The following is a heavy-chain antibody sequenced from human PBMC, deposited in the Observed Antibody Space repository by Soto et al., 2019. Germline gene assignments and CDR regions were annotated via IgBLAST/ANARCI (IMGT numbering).Heavy chain of an antibody. D-gene: IGHD3-22*01. CDR3: ARDRYYDSSVYYSAPSWFDS. Sequence: QVQLVQSGAEVKKPGSSVKVSCKASGGTFSSYAISWVRQAPGQGIEWMGGIIPIFGTANYAQNFQGRVTITAVESASTAYMERSSLRSEDTAVYYCARDRYYDSSVYYSAPSWFDSWGQGTLVTVSS. CDR1: GGTFSSYA. CDR2: IIPIFGTA. V-gene: IGHV1-69*01. J-gene: IGHJ5*01.